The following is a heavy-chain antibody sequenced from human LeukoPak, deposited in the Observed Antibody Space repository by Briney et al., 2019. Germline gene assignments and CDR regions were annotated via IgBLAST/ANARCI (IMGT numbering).Heavy chain of an antibody. D-gene: IGHD3-3*02. CDR3: ARSSTESYFDY. V-gene: IGHV4-59*01. Sequence: PSETLSLTCTVSGGSMSRYYWSWIRQPPGKGLEWIGYMYYSGSTKYNPSLKSRVTISVDTSKNQFSLKLSSVTAADTAVYYCARSSTESYFDYWGQGTLVTVSS. J-gene: IGHJ4*02. CDR2: MYYSGST. CDR1: GGSMSRYY.